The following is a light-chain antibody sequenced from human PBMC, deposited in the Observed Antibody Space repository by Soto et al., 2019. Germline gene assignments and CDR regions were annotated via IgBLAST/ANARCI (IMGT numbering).Light chain of an antibody. CDR1: QGIKND. CDR3: LQHHSYPQT. J-gene: IGKJ1*01. Sequence: DIQMTQSPSSLSASVGDGVTITCRASQGIKNDLAWYRQKPGKAPKRLIYAVSSLQSEVPSRFSGSGSGTEFTLTISSMPTADVANYYCLQHHSYPQTFGQGTKVDIK. CDR2: AVS. V-gene: IGKV1-17*01.